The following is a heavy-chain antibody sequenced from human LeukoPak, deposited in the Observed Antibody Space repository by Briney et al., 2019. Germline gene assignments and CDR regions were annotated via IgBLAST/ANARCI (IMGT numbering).Heavy chain of an antibody. CDR1: GYFLTDYF. Sequence: ASVKASCKASGYFLTDYFMHWVRQAPGQGLEWMGRIHPNSGGTNYAQKFQGRVTMTRDTSINTAYMELSSLRSDDTAVYYCARDLTNTMGKYGMDVWGQGTTVTVSS. D-gene: IGHD3-10*01. CDR2: IHPNSGGT. CDR3: ARDLTNTMGKYGMDV. J-gene: IGHJ6*02. V-gene: IGHV1-2*06.